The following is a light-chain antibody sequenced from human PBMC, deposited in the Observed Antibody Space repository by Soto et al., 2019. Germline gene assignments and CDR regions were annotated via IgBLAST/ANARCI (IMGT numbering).Light chain of an antibody. CDR1: QSVLYSSNSKNY. V-gene: IGKV4-1*01. Sequence: DIVMTQSPDSLAVSLGERATINCKSSQSVLYSSNSKNYLTWYQQKPGQRPKLLIYWASTRESGVPDRFSGSGSGTDFTLTISSLQAEDVAVYYCQQYFSAPITFGQGTRLEIK. CDR3: QQYFSAPIT. CDR2: WAS. J-gene: IGKJ5*01.